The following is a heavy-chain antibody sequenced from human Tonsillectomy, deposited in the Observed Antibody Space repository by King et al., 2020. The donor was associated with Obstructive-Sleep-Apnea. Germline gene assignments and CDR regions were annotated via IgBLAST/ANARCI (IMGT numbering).Heavy chain of an antibody. CDR2: ISYSGTT. J-gene: IGHJ4*02. V-gene: IGHV4-59*01. D-gene: IGHD2-21*02. Sequence: QLQLQESGPGLVKPSETLSLTCTVSGGSISQNYWNWIRQPPGKGLAWIGYISYSGTTNYNPSLKSRVTISLDTSMNQFSLRLSSVTAADTALFFCTATTEIYTAFDFWGQGTLVTVSS. CDR3: TATTEIYTAFDF. CDR1: GGSISQNY.